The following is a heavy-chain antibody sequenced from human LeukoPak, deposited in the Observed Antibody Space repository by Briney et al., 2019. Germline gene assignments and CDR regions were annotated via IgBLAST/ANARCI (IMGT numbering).Heavy chain of an antibody. D-gene: IGHD2-15*01. J-gene: IGHJ4*02. Sequence: GSLRLSCAASGFTFSSYSMNWVRQAPGKGLEWIGSIYHSGSTYYNPSLKSRVTISVDTSKNQFSLKLNSVTAADTAVYYCARAFGCSGGSCYRFFDYWGQGTLVTVSS. CDR1: GFTFSSYS. CDR3: ARAFGCSGGSCYRFFDY. V-gene: IGHV4-38-2*01. CDR2: IYHSGST.